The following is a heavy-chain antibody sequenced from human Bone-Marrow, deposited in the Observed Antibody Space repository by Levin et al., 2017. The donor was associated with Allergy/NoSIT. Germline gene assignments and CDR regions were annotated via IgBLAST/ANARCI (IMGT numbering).Heavy chain of an antibody. CDR3: AKAVAGTGTPHL. CDR2: IWYDGSDK. Sequence: GGSLRLSCAASGFTFSSYGMHWVRQAPGKGLEWVAVIWYDGSDKYYVDSVKGRFTISRDNSKKTLYLQMNSLRAEATAVYYCAKAVAGTGTPHLWGPGTLVTVSS. D-gene: IGHD6-19*01. V-gene: IGHV3-33*06. CDR1: GFTFSSYG. J-gene: IGHJ4*02.